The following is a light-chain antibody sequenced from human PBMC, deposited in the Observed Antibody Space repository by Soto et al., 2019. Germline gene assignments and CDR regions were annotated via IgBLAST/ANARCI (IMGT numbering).Light chain of an antibody. J-gene: IGLJ7*01. Sequence: QSVLTQPPSASGTPGQRVTISCSGGISNIGNNYVSWYQHLPGAAPKLLVFANNDRASGVPDRFSGSKSGTSASLAISGLQSEDEADYYCAAWDDSLRGVVFGGGTQLTVL. CDR2: ANN. CDR3: AAWDDSLRGVV. CDR1: ISNIGNNY. V-gene: IGLV1-44*01.